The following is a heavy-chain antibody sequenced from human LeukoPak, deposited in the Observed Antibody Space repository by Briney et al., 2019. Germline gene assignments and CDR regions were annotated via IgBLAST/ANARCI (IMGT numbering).Heavy chain of an antibody. V-gene: IGHV4-34*01. J-gene: IGHJ5*02. CDR2: INHSGST. D-gene: IGHD3-10*01. CDR3: ARRRYGSGSYPPRNWFDP. CDR1: GGSFSGYY. Sequence: SEILSLTCAVYGGSFSGYYWSWIRQPTGKGLEWIGEINHSGSTNYNPSLKSRVTISVDTSKNQFSLKLSSVTAADTAVYYCARRRYGSGSYPPRNWFDPWGQGTLVTVSS.